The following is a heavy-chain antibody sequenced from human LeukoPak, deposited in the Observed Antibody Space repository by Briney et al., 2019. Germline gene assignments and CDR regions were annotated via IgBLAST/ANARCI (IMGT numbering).Heavy chain of an antibody. CDR3: ARSPESDSGDYYFDY. J-gene: IGHJ4*02. D-gene: IGHD2-21*01. CDR2: IYYSGDT. V-gene: IGHV4-59*12. Sequence: PSETLSLTCTVSRGSISGYSWSWIRQSPGGGLEWIGYIYYSGDTAYNPSLRSRVTMSVDTSKNQFSLKLSSVTAADTAVYYCARSPESDSGDYYFDYWGQGTLVTVSS. CDR1: RGSISGYS.